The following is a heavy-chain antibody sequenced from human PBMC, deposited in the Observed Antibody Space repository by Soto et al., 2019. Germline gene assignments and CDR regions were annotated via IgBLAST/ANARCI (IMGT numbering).Heavy chain of an antibody. J-gene: IGHJ6*02. D-gene: IGHD6-13*01. CDR1: GGSVSSGSYY. CDR2: IYYSGST. Sequence: SETLSLTCAVSGGSVSSGSYYWSWIRQPPGKGLEWIGYIYYSGSTNYNPSLKSRVTISVDTSKNQFSLKLSSVTAADTAVYYCARGGIADYYYYYGMDVWGQGTTVTVSS. V-gene: IGHV4-61*01. CDR3: ARGGIADYYYYYGMDV.